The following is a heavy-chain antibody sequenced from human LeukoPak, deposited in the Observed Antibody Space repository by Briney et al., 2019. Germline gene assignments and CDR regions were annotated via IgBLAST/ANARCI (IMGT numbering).Heavy chain of an antibody. D-gene: IGHD3-16*01. V-gene: IGHV4-59*01. CDR2: IYYSGST. J-gene: IGHJ3*02. Sequence: SETLSLNCTVSGGSISSYYWSWIRQPPGKGLEWIGYIYYSGSTNYNPSLKSRVTISVDTSKNQFSLKLSSVTAADTAVYYCARDKALGDAFDIWGQGTMVTVSS. CDR3: ARDKALGDAFDI. CDR1: GGSISSYY.